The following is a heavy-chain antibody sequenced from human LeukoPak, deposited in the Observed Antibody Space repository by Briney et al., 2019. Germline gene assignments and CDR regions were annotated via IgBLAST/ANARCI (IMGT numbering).Heavy chain of an antibody. CDR2: IILILGIA. J-gene: IGHJ4*02. V-gene: IGHV1-69*04. CDR1: GDTFSSYA. D-gene: IGHD2-2*01. CDR3: ARDTSSGYCSSTSCRKYYFDY. Sequence: ASVTVSCKASGDTFSSYAISWVRQAPGQGLEWTGRIILILGIANYAQKFQGRVTITADRSTSTAYMELSSLRSEDTAVYYCARDTSSGYCSSTSCRKYYFDYWGQGTLVTVSS.